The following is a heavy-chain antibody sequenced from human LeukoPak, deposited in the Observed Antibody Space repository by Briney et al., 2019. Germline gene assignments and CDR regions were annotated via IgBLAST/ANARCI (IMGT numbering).Heavy chain of an antibody. CDR3: ARDQPSLGAFDI. Sequence: GGSLRLSCAASGFTFSRYWMTWVRQAPGKGPEWVANIKQDGREEYYADSVKGRFTISRDNSKNTLYLQMNSLRAEDTAVYYCARDQPSLGAFDIWGQGTMVPGSS. V-gene: IGHV3-7*01. J-gene: IGHJ3*02. CDR2: IKQDGREE. CDR1: GFTFSRYW. D-gene: IGHD1-14*01.